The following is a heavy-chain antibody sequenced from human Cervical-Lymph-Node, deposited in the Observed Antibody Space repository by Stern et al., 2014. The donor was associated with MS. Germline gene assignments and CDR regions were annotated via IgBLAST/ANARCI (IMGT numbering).Heavy chain of an antibody. CDR2: IKPNSGGT. D-gene: IGHD2-15*01. CDR3: AREGFCSGSTCYSTNY. CDR1: GYTFIAYY. Sequence: VQLVQSGAEVKKPGASVKVSCKASGYTFIAYYLHWVRQAPGQGLEWMGWIKPNSGGTKYAQKFQGWVTMTRDTSISTAYMELSRLRSDDTAVYYCAREGFCSGSTCYSTNYWGQGTPVTVSS. J-gene: IGHJ4*02. V-gene: IGHV1-2*04.